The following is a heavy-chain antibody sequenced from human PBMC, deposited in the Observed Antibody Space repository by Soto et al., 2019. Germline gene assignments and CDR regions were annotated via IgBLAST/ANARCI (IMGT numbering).Heavy chain of an antibody. J-gene: IGHJ6*02. Sequence: PGGSLRLSCAASGFTFSRYSMNWVRQAPGKGLEWVSYISSTSSTMYYADSVKGRFTISRDNAKNSLYLQMNSLRDEDTAVYYCARDGSYDSSGSLYYYGMDVWGQGTTVTVSS. CDR3: ARDGSYDSSGSLYYYGMDV. D-gene: IGHD3-22*01. V-gene: IGHV3-48*02. CDR2: ISSTSSTM. CDR1: GFTFSRYS.